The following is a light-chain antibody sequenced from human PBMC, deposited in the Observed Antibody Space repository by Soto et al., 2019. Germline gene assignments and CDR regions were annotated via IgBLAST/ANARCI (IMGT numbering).Light chain of an antibody. J-gene: IGKJ1*01. CDR3: EKYNGAPRA. CDR1: QGISNY. Sequence: DIQMTQSPSSLSASVGDRVTITCRARQGISNYLAWYQQKPGKVPKLLIYAASTLQSGFPSRFSGSGSGTDFTVTISSLQPEDVATYYCEKYNGAPRAFGQGTNVHIK. V-gene: IGKV1-27*01. CDR2: AAS.